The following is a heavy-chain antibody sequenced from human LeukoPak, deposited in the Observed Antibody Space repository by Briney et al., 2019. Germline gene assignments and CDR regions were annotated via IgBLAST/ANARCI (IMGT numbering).Heavy chain of an antibody. V-gene: IGHV4-61*08. CDR1: GGSISSGDYY. J-gene: IGHJ4*02. CDR3: ARDTITIFGVVNRY. CDR2: IYYSGST. Sequence: KSSETLSLTCAVSGGSISSGDYYWSWIRQPPGKGLEWIGYIYYSGSTNYNPSLKSRVTISVDTSKNQFSLKLSSVTAADTAVYYCARDTITIFGVVNRYWGQGTLVTVSS. D-gene: IGHD3-3*01.